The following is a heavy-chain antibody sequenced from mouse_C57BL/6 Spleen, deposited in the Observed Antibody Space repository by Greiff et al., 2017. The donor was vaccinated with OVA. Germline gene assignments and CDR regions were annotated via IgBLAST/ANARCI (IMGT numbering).Heavy chain of an antibody. Sequence: DVQLQESGAELVRPGASVKLSCTASGFNIKDDYMHWVKQRPEQGLEWIGWIDPENGDTESASKFQGKATITADTSSNTAYLQLSSLTSEDTAVYYCTTPTVVAFDYWGQGTTLTVSS. CDR3: TTPTVVAFDY. CDR2: IDPENGDT. D-gene: IGHD1-1*01. CDR1: GFNIKDDY. J-gene: IGHJ2*01. V-gene: IGHV14-4*01.